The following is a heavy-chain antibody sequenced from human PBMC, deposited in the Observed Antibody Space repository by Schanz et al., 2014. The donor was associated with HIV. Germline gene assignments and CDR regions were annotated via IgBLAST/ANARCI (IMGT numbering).Heavy chain of an antibody. V-gene: IGHV3-30*18. CDR3: AKPEYDSSGNSQTHFDY. J-gene: IGHJ4*03. D-gene: IGHD3-22*01. Sequence: QMQLVESGGGVVRPGRSLKLSCAASGFSFDNYGMHWVRQAPGKGLEWVAVISYDGRNKYFADSVKGRFTMSRDNSKNTLSLQMTALRTEDTAIYYCAKPEYDSSGNSQTHFDYWGQGTTVTVSS. CDR2: ISYDGRNK. CDR1: GFSFDNYG.